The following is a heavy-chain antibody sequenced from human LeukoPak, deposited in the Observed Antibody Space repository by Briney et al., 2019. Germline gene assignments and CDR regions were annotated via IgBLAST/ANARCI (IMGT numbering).Heavy chain of an antibody. J-gene: IGHJ4*02. CDR2: ISGSGGST. D-gene: IGHD6-6*01. CDR3: AKVEEYSSSSGTFDY. CDR1: GFTFSSYA. V-gene: IGHV3-23*01. Sequence: GGSLRLSCAASGFTFSSYAMSWVRQAPGKGLEWVSAISGSGGSTYYADSVKGRFTISRDNSKNTLYLQMSSLRAEDTAVYYCAKVEEYSSSSGTFDYWGQGTLVTVSS.